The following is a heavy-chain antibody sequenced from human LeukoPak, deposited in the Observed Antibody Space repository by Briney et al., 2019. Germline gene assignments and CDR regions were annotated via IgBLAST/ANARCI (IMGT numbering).Heavy chain of an antibody. J-gene: IGHJ6*02. CDR2: IYYSRST. CDR3: ARAHPYYYDSSGYYDNYYYYGMDV. D-gene: IGHD3-22*01. CDR1: GGSISSSSYY. Sequence: SETLSLTCTVSGGSISSSSYYWGWIRQPPGKGLEWIGSIYYSRSTYYNPSLKSRVTISVDTSKNQFSLKLSSVTAADTAVYYCARAHPYYYDSSGYYDNYYYYGMDVWGQGTTVTVSS. V-gene: IGHV4-39*01.